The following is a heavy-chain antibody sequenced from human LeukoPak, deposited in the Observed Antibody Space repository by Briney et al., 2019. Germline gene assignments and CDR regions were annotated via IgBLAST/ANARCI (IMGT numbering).Heavy chain of an antibody. Sequence: ASAKVSRKVSGYTPTELSMYWVPHAPGKGREWRGGFEPEDGETIYAQKFQSRVTMTEDTSTDTAYMELNNMTAEDTAVYCCGRVAVAPYDGMDVWGQGTTVTVSS. CDR3: GRVAVAPYDGMDV. V-gene: IGHV1-24*01. J-gene: IGHJ6*02. CDR2: FEPEDGET. CDR1: GYTPTELS. D-gene: IGHD5-12*01.